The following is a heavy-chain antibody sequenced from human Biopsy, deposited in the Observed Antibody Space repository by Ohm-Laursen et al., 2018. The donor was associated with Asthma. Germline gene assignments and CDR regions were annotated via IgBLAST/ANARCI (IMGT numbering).Heavy chain of an antibody. J-gene: IGHJ4*02. V-gene: IGHV4-30-4*01. D-gene: IGHD3-16*01. CDR2: IYYIGST. CDR3: ARRGGVRKYFDY. CDR1: GGSISSGAYF. Sequence: SQTLSFTCTVFGGSISSGAYFWSCVRQPPGKGLEWIGYIYYIGSTYYNPSLKSRVAISLDTSKNQYSLKLSSVTAADTAVYFCARRGGVRKYFDYWGQGTLVTVSS.